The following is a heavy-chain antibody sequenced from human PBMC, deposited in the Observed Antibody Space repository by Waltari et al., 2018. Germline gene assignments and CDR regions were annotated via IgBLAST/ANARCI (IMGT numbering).Heavy chain of an antibody. D-gene: IGHD2-2*01. CDR3: ARHSAQLPAALYYYYGMDV. Sequence: QVQLVQSGAEVKKPGSSVKVSCKASGGTFSSYAISWVRQAPGQGLEWMGGIIPIFGTANYAQKFQGRVTMTADESTSTAYMELSSLRSEDTAVYYCARHSAQLPAALYYYYGMDVWGQGTTVTVSS. J-gene: IGHJ6*02. CDR1: GGTFSSYA. V-gene: IGHV1-69*12. CDR2: IIPIFGTA.